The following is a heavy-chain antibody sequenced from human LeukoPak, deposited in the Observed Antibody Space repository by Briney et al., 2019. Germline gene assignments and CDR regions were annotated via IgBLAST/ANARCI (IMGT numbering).Heavy chain of an antibody. CDR1: GFIFSSYS. Sequence: GGSLRLSCAASGFIFSSYSMNWVRQAPGKGLEWVAFIGFDGSVKNYVDSVKGRFTIFRDNSKSTLYLQMNSLRAEDTAIYYCAKDKTYSCDYWGQGNLVTVSS. J-gene: IGHJ4*02. V-gene: IGHV3-30*02. CDR3: AKDKTYSCDY. CDR2: IGFDGSVK. D-gene: IGHD4-11*01.